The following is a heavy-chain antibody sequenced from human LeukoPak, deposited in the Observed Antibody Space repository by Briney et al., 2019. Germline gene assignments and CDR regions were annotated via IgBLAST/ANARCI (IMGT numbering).Heavy chain of an antibody. V-gene: IGHV3-43*01. CDR3: AKSGYSYGSFDY. CDR1: GFTFDDFT. D-gene: IGHD5-18*01. Sequence: GGSLRLSCGASGFTFDDFTMHWVRHAPGKGLEWVSLISWDGRSTYFADSVKGRFTISRDNSKNSLFLQMNSLRTEDTALYYCAKSGYSYGSFDYWGQGTLVTVSS. CDR2: ISWDGRST. J-gene: IGHJ4*02.